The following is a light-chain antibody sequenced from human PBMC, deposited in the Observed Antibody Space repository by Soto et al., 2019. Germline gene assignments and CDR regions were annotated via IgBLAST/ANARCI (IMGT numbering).Light chain of an antibody. CDR3: CSYAGAYIYV. V-gene: IGLV2-11*01. J-gene: IGLJ1*01. Sequence: QSALTQPRSVSGSPGQSVTISCTGTSSDVGGYNYVSWYQQHPGKAPKLMIYDVSERPSGVPDRFSASKSGNTASLSISELLSEDEADYYCCSYAGAYIYVFGRGTKVTVL. CDR2: DVS. CDR1: SSDVGGYNY.